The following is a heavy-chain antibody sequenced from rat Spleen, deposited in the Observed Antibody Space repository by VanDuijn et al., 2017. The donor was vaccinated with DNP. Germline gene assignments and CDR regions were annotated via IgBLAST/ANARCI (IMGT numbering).Heavy chain of an antibody. D-gene: IGHD1-6*01. CDR1: GFTFSDYA. V-gene: IGHV5S10*01. CDR2: ITNSGGST. J-gene: IGHJ4*01. CDR3: ATGGILRIVGGYALDA. Sequence: EVQLVESGGGLVQPGNSLKLSCAASGFTFSDYAMAWVRQSPKKGLEWVATITNSGGSTYYRDSVKGRFTISRDNAKSTLYLQMDSLRSEDTATYYCATGGILRIVGGYALDAWGQGTSVTVSS.